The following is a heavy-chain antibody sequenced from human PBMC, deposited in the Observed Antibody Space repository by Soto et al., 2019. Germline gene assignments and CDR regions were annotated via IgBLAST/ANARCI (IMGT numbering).Heavy chain of an antibody. CDR1: LSSYA. J-gene: IGHJ6*02. D-gene: IGHD3-16*01. CDR2: ISVSGGST. V-gene: IGHV3-23*01. CDR3: AKGDLFVGGTIYGMDV. Sequence: PGGSLRLSCAVSLSSYAMTWVRQAPGKGLEWVAGISVSGGSTNHAVSVKGRFTISRDNDKNTVYLQMNSLRAEDTAVYYCAKGDLFVGGTIYGMDVWGQGTTVTVSS.